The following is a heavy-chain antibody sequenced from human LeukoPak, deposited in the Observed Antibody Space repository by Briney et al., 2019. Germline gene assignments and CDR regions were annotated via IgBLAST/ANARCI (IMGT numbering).Heavy chain of an antibody. Sequence: GGSLRLSCAASGFTFSSYAMSWVRQAPGKGLEWVSAISGSGGSTYYADSVKGRFTISRDNSKNTLYLQMNSLRAEDTAVYYCAKPPPAVAKTKYYFDYWGQGTLVTVPS. CDR3: AKPPPAVAKTKYYFDY. CDR1: GFTFSSYA. D-gene: IGHD6-19*01. J-gene: IGHJ4*02. V-gene: IGHV3-23*01. CDR2: ISGSGGST.